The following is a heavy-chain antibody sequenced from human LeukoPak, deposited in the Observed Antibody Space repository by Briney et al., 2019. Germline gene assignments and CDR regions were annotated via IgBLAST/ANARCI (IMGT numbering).Heavy chain of an antibody. Sequence: ASVKVSCKASGYTFTGYYMHWVRQAPGQGLEWMGWINPNSGGTNYAQKFQGRVTMTRDTSISTAYMELSRLRSDDTAVYYCARDLDYYGSGSYEVWFDPWGQGTLVTVSS. J-gene: IGHJ5*02. D-gene: IGHD3-10*01. CDR2: INPNSGGT. V-gene: IGHV1-2*02. CDR1: GYTFTGYY. CDR3: ARDLDYYGSGSYEVWFDP.